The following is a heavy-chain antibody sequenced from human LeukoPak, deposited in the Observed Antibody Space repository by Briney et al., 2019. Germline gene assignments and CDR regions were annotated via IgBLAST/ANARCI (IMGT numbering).Heavy chain of an antibody. Sequence: PGGSLRLSCAASGFTVSSNYMSWVRQAPGKGLEWVSVIYSGGSTYYADSVKGRFTISRDNSKNTLYLQMNSLRAEDTAVYYCAKSYDYIWGSYRFNWFDRWGQGTLVTVSS. CDR3: AKSYDYIWGSYRFNWFDR. CDR2: IYSGGST. CDR1: GFTVSSNY. J-gene: IGHJ5*02. D-gene: IGHD3-16*02. V-gene: IGHV3-53*01.